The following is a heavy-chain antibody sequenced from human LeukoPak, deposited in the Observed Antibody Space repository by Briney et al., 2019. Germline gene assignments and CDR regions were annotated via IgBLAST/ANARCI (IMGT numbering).Heavy chain of an antibody. V-gene: IGHV3-48*01. Sequence: GGSLRLSCAASGFTFSSYSMNWVRQAPGKGLEWVSYISSSCSTIYYADSVKGRFTISRDNAKNSLYPQMNRLRAEDTSVYYCAREVEGLHYWGQGTLVTVSS. D-gene: IGHD2-15*01. CDR2: ISSSCSTI. CDR1: GFTFSSYS. J-gene: IGHJ4*02. CDR3: AREVEGLHY.